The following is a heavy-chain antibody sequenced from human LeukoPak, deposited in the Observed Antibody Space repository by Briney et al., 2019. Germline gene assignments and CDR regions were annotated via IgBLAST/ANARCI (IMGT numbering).Heavy chain of an antibody. V-gene: IGHV3-30*02. CDR2: TPYHGVSR. Sequence: GGSLRLSCAASGFIFGSYGMHWVRQAPVKGLEWVAFTPYHGVSRYYTESVKGRSTISRDNSKSTLYLQMNSLRIEDTAVYYCAKDRHGDYTSDYWGQGTLVIVSS. CDR1: GFIFGSYG. CDR3: AKDRHGDYTSDY. J-gene: IGHJ4*02. D-gene: IGHD4-17*01.